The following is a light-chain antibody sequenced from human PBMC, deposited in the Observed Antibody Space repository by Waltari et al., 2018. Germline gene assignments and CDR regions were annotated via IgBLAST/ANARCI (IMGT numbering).Light chain of an antibody. CDR3: CSYAGRSIWV. J-gene: IGLJ3*02. V-gene: IGLV2-23*02. CDR1: SRDVRSYNL. Sequence: QSALTQPASVSGSPGQSITISCTGTSRDVRSYNLVSWYQQYPGKVPKLMIYEVIKRPSGVSKRFSGSKAGNTASLTSSGLQAEDEADYYCCSYAGRSIWVFGGGTKVTVL. CDR2: EVI.